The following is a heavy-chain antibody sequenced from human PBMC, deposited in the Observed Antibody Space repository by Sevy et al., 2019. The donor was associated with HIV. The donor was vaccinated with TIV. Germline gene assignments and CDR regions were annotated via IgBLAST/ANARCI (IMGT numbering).Heavy chain of an antibody. CDR3: ARVRVRYCSGGSCYYGYFFDY. CDR1: GFIFSNYY. J-gene: IGHJ4*02. D-gene: IGHD2-15*01. CDR2: ISDRSGTI. V-gene: IGHV3-48*01. Sequence: GGSLRLSCAASGFIFSNYYMTWVRQAPGKGLEWVSYISDRSGTISYADSVKGRFTISRDNAKNALYLQMSSLRGEDTAVYYCARVRVRYCSGGSCYYGYFFDYWGQGTLVTVSS.